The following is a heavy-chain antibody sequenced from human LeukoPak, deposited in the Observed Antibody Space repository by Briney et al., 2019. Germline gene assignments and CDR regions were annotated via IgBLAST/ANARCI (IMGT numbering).Heavy chain of an antibody. J-gene: IGHJ4*02. V-gene: IGHV1-69*13. CDR3: ARGGDPYDSSIAFDY. Sequence: SVKVSCKASGYTFTSYAISWVRQAPGQGLEWMGGIIPIFGTVNYAQKFQGRVTITADESTSTAYMELSSLRSEDTAVYYCARGGDPYDSSIAFDYWGQGTLVTVSS. CDR1: GYTFTSYA. D-gene: IGHD3-22*01. CDR2: IIPIFGTV.